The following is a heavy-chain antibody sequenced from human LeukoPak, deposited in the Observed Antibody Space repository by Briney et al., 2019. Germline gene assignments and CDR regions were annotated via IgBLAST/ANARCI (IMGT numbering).Heavy chain of an antibody. CDR1: GGSISSYY. CDR2: IYYSGST. CDR3: ARHPRYFGSGSYEIDY. V-gene: IGHV4-59*08. Sequence: SETLSLTCTVSGGSISSYYWSWIRQTPGKGLEWIGYIYYSGSTCYNPSLKSRVTISVDTSKNQFSLKLSSVTAADTAVYYCARHPRYFGSGSYEIDYWGQGILVTVSS. D-gene: IGHD3-10*01. J-gene: IGHJ4*02.